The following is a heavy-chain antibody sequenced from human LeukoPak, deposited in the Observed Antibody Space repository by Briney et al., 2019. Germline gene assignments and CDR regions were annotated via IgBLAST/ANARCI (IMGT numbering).Heavy chain of an antibody. J-gene: IGHJ6*02. V-gene: IGHV3-33*01. CDR2: IWYDGSNK. CDR3: ARDFGVVIIPVPDYYYGMDV. Sequence: GRFLRLSCAASGFTFSSYGMHWVRQAPGKGLEWVAVIWYDGSNKYYADSVKGRFTISRDNSKNTLYLQMNSLRAEDTAVYYCARDFGVVIIPVPDYYYGMDVWGQGTTVTVSS. CDR1: GFTFSSYG. D-gene: IGHD3-3*01.